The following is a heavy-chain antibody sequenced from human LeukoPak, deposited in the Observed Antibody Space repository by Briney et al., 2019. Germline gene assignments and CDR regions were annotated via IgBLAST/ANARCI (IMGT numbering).Heavy chain of an antibody. J-gene: IGHJ4*02. CDR1: GFTFSSYA. CDR3: AKASGQLVPNSFFDY. D-gene: IGHD6-6*01. Sequence: GGSLRLSCAASGFTFSSYAMHWVRQAPGKGLEWVSGIRGSGGSTYYADSVKGRFTISRDNSKNTLYLQMNSLRAEDTAVYYCAKASGQLVPNSFFDYWGQGTLVTVSS. CDR2: IRGSGGST. V-gene: IGHV3-23*01.